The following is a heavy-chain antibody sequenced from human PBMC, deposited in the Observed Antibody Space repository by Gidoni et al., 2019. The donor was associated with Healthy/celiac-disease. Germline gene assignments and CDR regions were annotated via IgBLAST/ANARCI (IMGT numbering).Heavy chain of an antibody. J-gene: IGHJ4*02. V-gene: IGHV3-30*04. CDR1: GFTFSNYA. Sequence: QVQLVESGGGVVQPGRSLRLSCAASGFTFSNYAMHWVRQAPGKGLEWVAVIAYDGNNKYYADSVKGRFTLSRDNSKNTVYLQMNSLRAEDTAVYFCGGGQWLALDYWGQGTLVTVSS. CDR2: IAYDGNNK. CDR3: GGGQWLALDY. D-gene: IGHD6-19*01.